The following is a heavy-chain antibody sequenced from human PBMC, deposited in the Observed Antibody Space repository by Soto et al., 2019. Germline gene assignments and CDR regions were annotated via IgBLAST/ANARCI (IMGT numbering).Heavy chain of an antibody. CDR2: IYYSGST. Sequence: SETLSLTCTVSGGSVSSGSYYWSWIRQPPGKGLEWIGYIYYSGSTNYNPSIKSRVTISVDTSKNQFSLKLSSVTAADTAVYYCARVTIFAWFDPWGQGTLVTVSS. D-gene: IGHD3-3*01. CDR1: GGSVSSGSYY. J-gene: IGHJ5*02. V-gene: IGHV4-61*01. CDR3: ARVTIFAWFDP.